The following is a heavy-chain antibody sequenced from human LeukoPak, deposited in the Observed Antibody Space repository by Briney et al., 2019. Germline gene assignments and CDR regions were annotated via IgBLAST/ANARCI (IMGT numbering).Heavy chain of an antibody. CDR2: ISSSSSYI. CDR3: ASAIQLWSYIDY. D-gene: IGHD5-18*01. Sequence: GGSLRLSCAASGFTFSSYSMNWVRQAPGKGLEWVSSISSSSSYIYYADSVKGRFTISRDNAKNSLYLQMNSLRAEDTAVYYCASAIQLWSYIDYWGQGTLVTVSS. V-gene: IGHV3-21*01. J-gene: IGHJ4*02. CDR1: GFTFSSYS.